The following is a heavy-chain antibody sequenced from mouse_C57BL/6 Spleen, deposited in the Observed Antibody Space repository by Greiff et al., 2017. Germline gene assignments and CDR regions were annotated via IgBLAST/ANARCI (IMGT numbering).Heavy chain of an antibody. CDR1: GFTFSDYG. CDR2: ISSGSSTI. V-gene: IGHV5-17*01. Sequence: EVKLQESGGGLVKPGGSLKLSCAASGFTFSDYGMHWVRQAPEKGLEWVAYISSGSSTIYYADTVKGRFTISRDNAKNTLFLQMTSLRSEDTAMYYCARGDYGSRHFDVWGTGTTVTVSS. CDR3: ARGDYGSRHFDV. D-gene: IGHD1-1*01. J-gene: IGHJ1*03.